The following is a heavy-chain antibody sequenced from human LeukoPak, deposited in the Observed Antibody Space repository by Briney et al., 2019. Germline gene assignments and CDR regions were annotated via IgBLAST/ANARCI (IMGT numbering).Heavy chain of an antibody. J-gene: IGHJ4*02. V-gene: IGHV1-2*02. D-gene: IGHD6-19*01. Sequence: ASVKVSCKASGYTFTGYYMHWVQQAPGQGLEWMGWINPNSGGTNYAQKFQGRVTMTRDTSISTAYMELSRLTSDDAAVYYCARDGAVAGTAYPEYWGQGTLVTVSS. CDR2: INPNSGGT. CDR1: GYTFTGYY. CDR3: ARDGAVAGTAYPEY.